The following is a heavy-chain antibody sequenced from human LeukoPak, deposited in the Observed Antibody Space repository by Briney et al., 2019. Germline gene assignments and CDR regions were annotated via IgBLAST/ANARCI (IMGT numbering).Heavy chain of an antibody. D-gene: IGHD6-25*01. J-gene: IGHJ5*02. CDR2: ISSSSSSYI. CDR1: GFTFSSYS. CDR3: ARSESPAPGYHEDSPGGP. Sequence: GGPPRLSCAASGFTFSSYSMNWVRQAPGKGLEWVSSISSSSSSYIYYADSVKGRFTISRDNAKNSLYLQMNSLRAEDTAVYYCARSESPAPGYHEDSPGGPWGQGTLVTVSS. V-gene: IGHV3-21*01.